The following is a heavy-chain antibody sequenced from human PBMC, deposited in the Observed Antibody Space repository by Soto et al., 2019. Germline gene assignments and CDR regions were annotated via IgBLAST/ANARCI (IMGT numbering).Heavy chain of an antibody. CDR1: GFSISSDA. J-gene: IGHJ4*02. D-gene: IGHD2-21*02. Sequence: LRLSCAASGFSISSDAMSWVRQAPGKGLEWVSGISGSGANTNYADSVKGRFAISIDNSKNTLYLQMSSLRAEDTAVYYCAKRQSGNFGPFDSWGQGTLVTVSS. CDR3: AKRQSGNFGPFDS. V-gene: IGHV3-23*01. CDR2: ISGSGANT.